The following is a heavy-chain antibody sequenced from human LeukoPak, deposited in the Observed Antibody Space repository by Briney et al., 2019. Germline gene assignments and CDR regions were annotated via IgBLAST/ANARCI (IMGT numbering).Heavy chain of an antibody. J-gene: IGHJ4*02. CDR1: GGSISRYY. D-gene: IGHD3-10*01. CDR2: IYPSGST. V-gene: IGHV4-4*09. CDR3: ARGAVRGVGLDD. Sequence: SETLSLTCIVSGGSISRYYWSWLRQPPGKGLEWIGYIYPSGSTYYKPSLKSRVTISLDTSKNHFSLKLSSVTAADTAVYYCARGAVRGVGLDDWGQGTLVTVSS.